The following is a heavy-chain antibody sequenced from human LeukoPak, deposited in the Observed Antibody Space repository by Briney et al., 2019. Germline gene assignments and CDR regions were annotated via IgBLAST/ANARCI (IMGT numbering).Heavy chain of an antibody. CDR2: ISSSSSYI. V-gene: IGHV3-11*06. Sequence: PGGPLRLSCAASGFTFSDYYMSWIRQAPGKGLEWVSSISSSSSYIYYADSVKGRFTISRDNAKNSLYLQMNSLRAEDTAVYYCARDLSIAARKGAFDIWGQGTMVTVSS. CDR3: ARDLSIAARKGAFDI. D-gene: IGHD6-6*01. J-gene: IGHJ3*02. CDR1: GFTFSDYY.